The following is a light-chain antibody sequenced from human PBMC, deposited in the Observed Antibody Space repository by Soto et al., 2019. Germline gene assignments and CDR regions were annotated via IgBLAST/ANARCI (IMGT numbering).Light chain of an antibody. CDR3: SSYTSSLDVV. Sequence: QPASVSGSPGQSITISCTGTSSDVGGYNYVSWYQQHPGKAPKLMIYDVSNRPSGVSNRFSGSKSGNTASLTISGLQAEDEADYYCSSYTSSLDVVFGGGTKLTVL. V-gene: IGLV2-14*01. J-gene: IGLJ2*01. CDR1: SSDVGGYNY. CDR2: DVS.